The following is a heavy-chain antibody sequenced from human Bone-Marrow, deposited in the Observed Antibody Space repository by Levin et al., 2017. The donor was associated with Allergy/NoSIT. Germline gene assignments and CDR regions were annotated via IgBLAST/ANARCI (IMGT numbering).Heavy chain of an antibody. CDR1: GYTFSTYW. CDR3: ARTHWSVASGCKQGVLYGLDV. D-gene: IGHD3-3*01. J-gene: IGHJ6*02. Sequence: GGSLRLSCKGAGYTFSTYWIGWARQVPGKGLEWMGIIYTADSDARYNPSFQGQVTISADKSISTAYLQWNSLEASDTAVYYCARTHWSVASGCKQGVLYGLDVWGQGTTVTVSS. CDR2: IYTADSDA. V-gene: IGHV5-51*01.